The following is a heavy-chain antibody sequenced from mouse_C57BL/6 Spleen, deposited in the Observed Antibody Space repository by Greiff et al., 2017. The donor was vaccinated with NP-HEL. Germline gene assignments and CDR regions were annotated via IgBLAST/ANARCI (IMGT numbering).Heavy chain of an antibody. Sequence: VQRVESGPELVKPGASVKISCKASGYAFSSSWMNWVKQRPGKGLEWIGRIYPGDGDTNYNGKFKGKATLTADKSSSTAYMQLSTPTSEDSAVYFCARELGRDYAMDYWGQGTSVTVSS. D-gene: IGHD4-1*01. CDR1: GYAFSSSW. V-gene: IGHV1-82*01. CDR3: ARELGRDYAMDY. CDR2: IYPGDGDT. J-gene: IGHJ4*01.